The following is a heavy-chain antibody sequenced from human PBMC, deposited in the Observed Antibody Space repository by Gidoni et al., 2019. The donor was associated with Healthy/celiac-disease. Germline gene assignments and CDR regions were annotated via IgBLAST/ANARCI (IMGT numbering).Heavy chain of an antibody. CDR1: GFSLSTSGMC. CDR2: IDWDDDK. Sequence: QVTLRESGPALVKPTQTLTLTCTFHGFSLSTSGMCVSWIRQPPGKALEWLALIDWDDDKYSSTSLKTRLTISKDTSKNQVVLTMTNMDPVDTATYYCARMVGDCSYFDYWGQGTLVTVSS. CDR3: ARMVGDCSYFDY. V-gene: IGHV2-70*01. J-gene: IGHJ4*02. D-gene: IGHD2-21*01.